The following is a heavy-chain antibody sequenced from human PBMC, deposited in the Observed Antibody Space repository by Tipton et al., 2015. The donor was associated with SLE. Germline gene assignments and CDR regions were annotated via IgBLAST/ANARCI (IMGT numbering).Heavy chain of an antibody. CDR1: GGSFSGYY. Sequence: TLSLTCAVYGGSFSGYYWSWIRQPPGKGLEWIGEINHSGSTNYNPSLKSRVTISMDTSKNQLSLRLSSVTAADTAMFYCASGTLEWSHEPDYWGQGTLVTVSS. D-gene: IGHD3-3*01. V-gene: IGHV4-34*01. J-gene: IGHJ4*02. CDR3: ASGTLEWSHEPDY. CDR2: INHSGST.